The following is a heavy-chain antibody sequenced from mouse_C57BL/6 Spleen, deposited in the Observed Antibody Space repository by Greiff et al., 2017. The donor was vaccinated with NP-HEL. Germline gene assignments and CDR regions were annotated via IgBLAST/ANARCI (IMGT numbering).Heavy chain of an antibody. CDR2: ISSGSSTI. CDR1: GFTFSDYG. CDR3: ARGATVVARDRYFDV. J-gene: IGHJ1*03. D-gene: IGHD1-1*01. V-gene: IGHV5-17*01. Sequence: EVQRVESGGGLVKPGGSLKLSCAASGFTFSDYGMHWVRQAPEKGLEWVAYISSGSSTIYYADTVKGRFTISRDNAKNTLFLQMTSLRSEDTAMYYCARGATVVARDRYFDVWGTGTTVTVSS.